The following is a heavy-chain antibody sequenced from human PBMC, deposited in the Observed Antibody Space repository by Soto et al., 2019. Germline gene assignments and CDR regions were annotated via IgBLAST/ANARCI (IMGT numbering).Heavy chain of an antibody. V-gene: IGHV3-48*02. D-gene: IGHD2-21*02. Sequence: GGSLRLSCAASGFTFSSYSMNWVRQAPGKGLEWVSYISSSSSTTYYADSVKGRFTISRDNAKNSLYLQMNSLRDEDTAVYYCARDSAVTRRSYYYGMDVWGQGTTVTVSS. CDR2: ISSSSSTT. CDR1: GFTFSSYS. CDR3: ARDSAVTRRSYYYGMDV. J-gene: IGHJ6*02.